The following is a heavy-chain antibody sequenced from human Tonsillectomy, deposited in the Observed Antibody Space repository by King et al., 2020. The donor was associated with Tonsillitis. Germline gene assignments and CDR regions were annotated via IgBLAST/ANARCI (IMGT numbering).Heavy chain of an antibody. D-gene: IGHD2-15*01. Sequence: VQLVESGGGLVQPGGSLRLSCAASGFTFSSYAMSWVRQAPGKGLEWVSAISGSGGSTYYADSVKGRFTISRDNSKNTLYLQMNSRRAEDTAEYYCAKDNIVVVVAATPRFDYWGQGTLVTVSS. V-gene: IGHV3-23*04. CDR1: GFTFSSYA. J-gene: IGHJ4*02. CDR3: AKDNIVVVVAATPRFDY. CDR2: ISGSGGST.